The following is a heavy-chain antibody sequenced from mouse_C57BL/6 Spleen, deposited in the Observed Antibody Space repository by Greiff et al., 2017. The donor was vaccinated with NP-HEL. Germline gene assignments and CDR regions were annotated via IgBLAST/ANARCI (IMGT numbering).Heavy chain of an antibody. V-gene: IGHV1-80*01. Sequence: QVQLKESGAELVKPGASVKISCKASGYAFSSYWMNWVKQRPGKGLEWIGQIYPGDGDTNYNGKFKGKATLTADKSSSTAYMQLSSLTSEDSAVYFCARGMVTTGGYAMDYWGQGTSVTVSS. CDR1: GYAFSSYW. CDR3: ARGMVTTGGYAMDY. CDR2: IYPGDGDT. J-gene: IGHJ4*01. D-gene: IGHD2-2*01.